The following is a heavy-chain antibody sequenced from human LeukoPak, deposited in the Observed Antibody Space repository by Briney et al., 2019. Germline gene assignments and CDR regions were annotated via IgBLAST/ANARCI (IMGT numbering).Heavy chain of an antibody. CDR2: INQDESVK. Sequence: GGSLRLSCAASGFTFTKYWMSWVRQAPGKRLECVASINQDESVKRYVDSAKGRFTISRDNTQSSVYLEMSSLTAEDTALYYCARDLWAQQEGDGFDIWGQGTMVTVSS. CDR1: GFTFTKYW. J-gene: IGHJ3*02. V-gene: IGHV3-7*03. D-gene: IGHD6-13*01. CDR3: ARDLWAQQEGDGFDI.